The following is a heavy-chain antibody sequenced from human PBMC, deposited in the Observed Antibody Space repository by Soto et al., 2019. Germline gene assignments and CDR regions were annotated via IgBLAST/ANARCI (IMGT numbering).Heavy chain of an antibody. D-gene: IGHD6-19*01. V-gene: IGHV4-38-2*01. CDR2: IYHSGST. CDR1: GYSIRSGDY. CDR3: ARHRAPIEVAGDFDY. Sequence: SGTMSLSCGVSGYSIRSGDYCGWIKKPPGKGPEWIGRIYHSGSTYYNPSLKSRVTISVDTSKNQFSLKLSSVTAADTAVYYCARHRAPIEVAGDFDYWGQGTLVTVSS. J-gene: IGHJ4*02.